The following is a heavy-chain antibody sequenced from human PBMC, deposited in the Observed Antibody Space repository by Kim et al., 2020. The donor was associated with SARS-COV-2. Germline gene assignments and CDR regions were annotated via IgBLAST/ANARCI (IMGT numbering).Heavy chain of an antibody. D-gene: IGHD1-26*01. V-gene: IGHV3-7*03. J-gene: IGHJ4*02. CDR3: ARVQNLESELYFDY. Sequence: VDSVKGRFTISRDNAKNSLYLQMNSLRAEDTAVYYCARVQNLESELYFDYWGQGTLVTVSS.